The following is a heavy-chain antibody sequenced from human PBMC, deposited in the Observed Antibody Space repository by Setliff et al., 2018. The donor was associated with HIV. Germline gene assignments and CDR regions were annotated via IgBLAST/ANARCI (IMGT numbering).Heavy chain of an antibody. Sequence: ASVKVSCKASGYSFASYDITWVRQAPGQGLEWMGWISPYNGNTNYAQKLQGRVTMTTDTSTSTAYMELRSLRSDDTAVYYCARANYDILTAFEGEWDYWGQGTLGTVSS. CDR3: ARANYDILTAFEGEWDY. CDR2: ISPYNGNT. V-gene: IGHV1-18*01. D-gene: IGHD3-9*01. J-gene: IGHJ4*02. CDR1: GYSFASYD.